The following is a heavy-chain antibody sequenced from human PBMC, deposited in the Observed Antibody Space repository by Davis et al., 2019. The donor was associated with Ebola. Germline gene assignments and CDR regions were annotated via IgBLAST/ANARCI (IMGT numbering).Heavy chain of an antibody. CDR3: AKVSEEPYYYYGMDV. CDR1: GFTFSSYA. Sequence: GGSLRLSCAASGFTFSSYAMSWVRQAPGKGLEWVSAISGSGGSTYYADSVKGRFTISRDNSKNTLYLQMNSLRAEDTAVYYCAKVSEEPYYYYGMDVWGKGTTVTVSS. V-gene: IGHV3-23*01. D-gene: IGHD1-26*01. CDR2: ISGSGGST. J-gene: IGHJ6*04.